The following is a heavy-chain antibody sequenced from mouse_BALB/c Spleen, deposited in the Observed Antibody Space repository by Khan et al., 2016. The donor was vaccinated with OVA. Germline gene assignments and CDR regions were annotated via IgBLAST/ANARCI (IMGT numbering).Heavy chain of an antibody. V-gene: IGHV3-8*02. CDR1: GDSITSGF. D-gene: IGHD1-1*01. Sequence: VQLKESGPSLVKPSQTLSLTCSVTGDSITSGFRNRIRKFPGNKFEYMGYVTYSGNTYYNPSLKSRISITRDTSKSQYYLQLNSVTTEDTATYFCARSYGSRTMDYWGQETSVTVSA. J-gene: IGHJ4*01. CDR2: VTYSGNT. CDR3: ARSYGSRTMDY.